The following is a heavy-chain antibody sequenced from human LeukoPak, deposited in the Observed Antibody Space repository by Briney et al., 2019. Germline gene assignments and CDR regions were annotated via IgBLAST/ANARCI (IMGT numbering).Heavy chain of an antibody. D-gene: IGHD3-10*01. J-gene: IGHJ4*02. CDR3: AKDPSSGSYYNYFDY. CDR1: GFTFSSYA. Sequence: GGSLRLSCAASGFTFSSYAMSWVRQAPGKGLEWVSAISGSGGSTYYADSVKGRFTISRDNSKNTLYLQMNSLRAEDTAVYYCAKDPSSGSYYNYFDYWGQGTLVTVSS. V-gene: IGHV3-23*01. CDR2: ISGSGGST.